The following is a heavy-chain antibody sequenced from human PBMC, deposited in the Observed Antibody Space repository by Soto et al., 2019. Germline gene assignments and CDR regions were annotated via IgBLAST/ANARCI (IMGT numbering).Heavy chain of an antibody. D-gene: IGHD3-22*01. J-gene: IGHJ5*02. CDR2: IYYSGST. CDR1: GGSISSYY. CDR3: ATSLYYYDSSGYRGDWFDP. V-gene: IGHV4-59*08. Sequence: SETLSLTCTVSGGSISSYYWSWIRQPPGKGLEWIGYIYYSGSTNYNPSLKSRVTISVDTSKNQFSLKLSSVTAADTAVYYCATSLYYYDSSGYRGDWFDPWGQGTLVTVSS.